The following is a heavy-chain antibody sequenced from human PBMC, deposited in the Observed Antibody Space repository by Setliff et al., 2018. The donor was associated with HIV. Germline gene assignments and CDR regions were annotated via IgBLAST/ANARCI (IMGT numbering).Heavy chain of an antibody. J-gene: IGHJ6*03. CDR1: GGSISSGGHY. CDR2: IYYSGST. CDR3: ARGEDNYSYYMDV. Sequence: SETLSLTCSVSGGSISSGGHYWSWIRQHPGKGLEWIGYIYYSGSTYYNPSLKSRVIISVDTSKNHFSLKLASVTAADTAVYYCARGEDNYSYYMDVWGKGTTVTVSS. V-gene: IGHV4-31*03.